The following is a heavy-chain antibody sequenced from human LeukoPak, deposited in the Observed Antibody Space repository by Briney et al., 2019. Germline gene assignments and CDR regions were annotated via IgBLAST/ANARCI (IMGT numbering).Heavy chain of an antibody. CDR2: ITPDGGGS. Sequence: GGSLRLSCAASGFTFTAYSMHWVRQAPGKGLEWVAVITPDGGGSYYAESAKGRFTISRNNSGNTVYLQMNSLRADDTAVYYCARDNSWNYDYWGQGTLVTVSS. J-gene: IGHJ4*02. CDR3: ARDNSWNYDY. V-gene: IGHV3-30*07. D-gene: IGHD1-7*01. CDR1: GFTFTAYS.